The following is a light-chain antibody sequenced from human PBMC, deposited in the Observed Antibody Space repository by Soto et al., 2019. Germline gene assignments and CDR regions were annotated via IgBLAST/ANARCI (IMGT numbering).Light chain of an antibody. Sequence: DIVMTQSPDSLIVSLGERATINCKSSQTVLHDTNSKSYLSWFQQKPGQPPKLLISWASTRESGVPARFSGSESETDFTLTISDLQAEDVGVYYCQQYYATPPTFGQGSKLEI. V-gene: IGKV4-1*01. CDR2: WAS. CDR1: QTVLHDTNSKSY. J-gene: IGKJ2*01. CDR3: QQYYATPPT.